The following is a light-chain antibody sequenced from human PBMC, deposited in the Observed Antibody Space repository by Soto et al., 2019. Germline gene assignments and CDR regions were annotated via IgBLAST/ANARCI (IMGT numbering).Light chain of an antibody. J-gene: IGKJ2*01. CDR1: QSLVYSDGNTY. CDR3: MHGAHWPRT. Sequence: EVGMTQSPLSLPVTLGQPASISCRSSQSLVYSDGNTYLNWFQQRPGQSPRRLIYKVSNRGSGVTDRFSGSVSGIDFTLKISRVEAEDVGVYQCMHGAHWPRTFGQGTKLEIK. V-gene: IGKV2-30*01. CDR2: KVS.